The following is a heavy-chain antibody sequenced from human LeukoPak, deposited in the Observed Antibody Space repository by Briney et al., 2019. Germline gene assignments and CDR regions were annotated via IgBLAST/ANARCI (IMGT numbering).Heavy chain of an antibody. D-gene: IGHD6-13*01. Sequence: GRSLRLSCAASGFTFSSYGMHWVRPAPGKGLEWVAVIWYDGTNKFYADSVKGRFTISRDNSKNTLYLQMNSLRAEDTAVYYCARSQQGNGNWFDPWGQGTLVTVSS. J-gene: IGHJ5*02. V-gene: IGHV3-33*01. CDR1: GFTFSSYG. CDR3: ARSQQGNGNWFDP. CDR2: IWYDGTNK.